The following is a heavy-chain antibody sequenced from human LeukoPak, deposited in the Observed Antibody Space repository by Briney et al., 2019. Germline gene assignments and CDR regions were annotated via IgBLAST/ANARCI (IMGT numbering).Heavy chain of an antibody. D-gene: IGHD7-27*01. Sequence: PSETLSLTCAVYGGSFSGYYWSWIRQPPGKGLEWIGEINHSGSTNYNPSLKSRVTISVDTSKNQFSLKLSSATAADTAVYYCALTGDLGYWGQGTLVTVSS. CDR3: ALTGDLGY. CDR2: INHSGST. V-gene: IGHV4-34*01. J-gene: IGHJ4*02. CDR1: GGSFSGYY.